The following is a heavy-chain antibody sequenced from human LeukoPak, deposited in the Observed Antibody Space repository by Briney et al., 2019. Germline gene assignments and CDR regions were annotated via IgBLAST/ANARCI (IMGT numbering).Heavy chain of an antibody. J-gene: IGHJ3*02. D-gene: IGHD3-3*01. V-gene: IGHV4-34*01. CDR2: INHSGST. CDR1: GGSFNSYC. Sequence: SETLSLTCAVYGGSFNSYCWTWIRQPPGKGLEWIGEINHSGSTNYNPSLKSRVTISVDTSKNQFSLKLSSVTAADTAVYYCARVSPYYDFWSGYLAFDIWGQGTMVTVSS. CDR3: ARVSPYYDFWSGYLAFDI.